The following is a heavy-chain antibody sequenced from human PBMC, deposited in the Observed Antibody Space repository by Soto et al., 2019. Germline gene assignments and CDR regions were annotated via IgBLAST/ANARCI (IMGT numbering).Heavy chain of an antibody. D-gene: IGHD2-15*01. V-gene: IGHV4-61*01. CDR1: GGSVSSGSYY. CDR3: ARALRDCSGGSCYGSNWFDP. CDR2: IYYSGST. J-gene: IGHJ5*02. Sequence: SETLSLTCTVSGGSVSSGSYYWSWIRQPPGKGLEWIGYIYYSGSTNYNPSLKSRVTISVDTSKNQFSLKLSSVTAADTAVYYCARALRDCSGGSCYGSNWFDPWGQGTLVTVSS.